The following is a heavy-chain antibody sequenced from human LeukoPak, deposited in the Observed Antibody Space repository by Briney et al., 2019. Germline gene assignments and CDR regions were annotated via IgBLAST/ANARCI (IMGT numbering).Heavy chain of an antibody. V-gene: IGHV3-74*01. CDR2: INSDGSST. CDR3: ASPRITANSFDS. CDR1: GFTFSSYW. Sequence: GGSLRLSCAASGFTFSSYWMHWVRQAPGKGLLWVSRINSDGSSTSYADSVKGRFTISRDNAKNTLYLQMNSLRAEDTAVYYCASPRITANSFDSSGQGTLVTVSS. D-gene: IGHD3-10*01. J-gene: IGHJ4*02.